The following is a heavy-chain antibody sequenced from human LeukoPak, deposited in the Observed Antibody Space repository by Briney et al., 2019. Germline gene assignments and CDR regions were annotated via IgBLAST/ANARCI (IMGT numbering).Heavy chain of an antibody. CDR3: AREEYGDYGTAYDY. CDR1: GFTFDDYG. J-gene: IGHJ4*02. CDR2: LNWNGAST. Sequence: GGSLRLSCAASGFTFDDYGLSWVRQVPGKGLEWVSGLNWNGASTGYADSVKGRFTISRDNAKSSLYLQMNSLRAEDTAVYYCAREEYGDYGTAYDYWGQGTLVTVSS. D-gene: IGHD4-17*01. V-gene: IGHV3-20*04.